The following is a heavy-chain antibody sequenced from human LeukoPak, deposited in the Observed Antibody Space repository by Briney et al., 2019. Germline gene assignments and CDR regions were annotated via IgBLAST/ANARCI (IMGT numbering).Heavy chain of an antibody. CDR1: GGSISSYY. CDR2: IYYSGST. CDR3: ARDYPHWYFDL. V-gene: IGHV4-59*01. Sequence: SEILSLTCTVSGGSISSYYWSWIRQPPGKGLEWIGYIYYSGSTNYNPSLKSRVTISVDTSKNQFSLKLSSVTAADTAVYYCARDYPHWYFDLWGRGTLVTVSS. J-gene: IGHJ2*01.